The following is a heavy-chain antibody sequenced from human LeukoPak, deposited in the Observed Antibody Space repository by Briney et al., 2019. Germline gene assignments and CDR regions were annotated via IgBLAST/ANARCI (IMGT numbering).Heavy chain of an antibody. Sequence: PGGSLRLFCAISGFIFSNYWMSWVRQAPGKGLEWVANKKQDGSEKHYVGFMMGRFTISRDDAKNLLYLQLNGLGAEDTAVYYGARLYQHDSSTYRPIDYWGQGTLVSVSS. D-gene: IGHD3-22*01. CDR1: GFIFSNYW. V-gene: IGHV3-7*01. CDR2: KKQDGSEK. J-gene: IGHJ4*02. CDR3: ARLYQHDSSTYRPIDY.